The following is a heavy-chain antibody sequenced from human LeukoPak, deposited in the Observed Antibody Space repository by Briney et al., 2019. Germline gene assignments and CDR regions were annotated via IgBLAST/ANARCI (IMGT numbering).Heavy chain of an antibody. CDR1: GGSISSYY. J-gene: IGHJ4*02. D-gene: IGHD3-3*01. V-gene: IGHV4-59*01. CDR3: ARGDDSKSTYFDY. Sequence: PPQTLSLTCIVSGGSISSYYWNWIRQPPGKGLEWIGYIYYSGSTNYNPSLKSRVTISVDTSKNQFSLELSSVTAADSAVYYCARGDDSKSTYFDYWGQGTLVAVSS. CDR2: IYYSGST.